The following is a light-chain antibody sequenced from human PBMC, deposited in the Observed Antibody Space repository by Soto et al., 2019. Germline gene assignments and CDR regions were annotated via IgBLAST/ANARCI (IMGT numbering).Light chain of an antibody. J-gene: IGLJ3*02. CDR2: DNN. CDR1: SSNIGNNY. V-gene: IGLV1-51*01. Sequence: QSVLTQPPSVSAAPGQKVTISCSGSSSNIGNNYVSWYQQLPGTAPKLLIYDNNKRPSGIPDRFSGSKSGTSATLGITGLQTGEEADEYCGTWDSSLSAWVFGGGTKVTVL. CDR3: GTWDSSLSAWV.